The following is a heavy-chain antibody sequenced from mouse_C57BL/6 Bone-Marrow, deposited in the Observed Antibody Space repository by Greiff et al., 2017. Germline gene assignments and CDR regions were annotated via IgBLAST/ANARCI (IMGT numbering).Heavy chain of an antibody. CDR1: GYTFTSYG. Sequence: VKLQESGAELVRPGASVKLSCKASGYTFTSYGIRWVKQRTGQGLEWIGDIYPRSGNTYYNEKFKGKATLTADKSSSTAYMELRSLTSDDSAVYFWAYYGSGYDYWGQGTTLTVSS. V-gene: IGHV1-81*01. CDR2: IYPRSGNT. CDR3: AYYGSGYDY. J-gene: IGHJ2*01. D-gene: IGHD1-1*01.